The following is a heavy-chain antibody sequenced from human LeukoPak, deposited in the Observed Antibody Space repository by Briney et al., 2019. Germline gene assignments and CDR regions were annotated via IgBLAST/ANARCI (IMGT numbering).Heavy chain of an antibody. Sequence: NPSQTLSLTCTVSGGSISSSSYYWGWIRQPPGKGLEWIGSIYYSGSTYYNPSLKSRVTISVDTSKNQFSLKLSSVTAADTAVYYCASSPCSGGSCYSSTGRWFDPWGQGTLVTVSS. D-gene: IGHD2-15*01. V-gene: IGHV4-39*07. CDR1: GGSISSSSYY. J-gene: IGHJ5*02. CDR3: ASSPCSGGSCYSSTGRWFDP. CDR2: IYYSGST.